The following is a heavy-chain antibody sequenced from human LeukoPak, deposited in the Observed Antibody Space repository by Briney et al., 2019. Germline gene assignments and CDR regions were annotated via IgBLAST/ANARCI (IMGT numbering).Heavy chain of an antibody. D-gene: IGHD6-13*01. V-gene: IGHV3-23*01. CDR3: AKDQGSSWSPRVDY. J-gene: IGHJ4*02. Sequence: GGSLRLSCAASGFTFSSYAMSWVRQAPGKGLEWVSAISGRGGSTYYADSVKGRFTISRDNSKNTLYLQINSLRAEDTALYYCAKDQGSSWSPRVDYWGQGTLVTVSS. CDR2: ISGRGGST. CDR1: GFTFSSYA.